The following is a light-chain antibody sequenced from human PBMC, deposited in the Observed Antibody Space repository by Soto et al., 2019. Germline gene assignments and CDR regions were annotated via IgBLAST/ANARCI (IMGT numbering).Light chain of an antibody. CDR3: SSYAGSNNYV. V-gene: IGLV2-8*01. CDR1: SSDIGDYNS. Sequence: ALTQPPSASGSPGQSVTISCTGTSSDIGDYNSVSWYQQHPGKAPKLIIYEVIKRPSGVPDRFSGSKSGNTASLTVSGLQAEDEADYYCSSYAGSNNYVFGTGTKVTVL. CDR2: EVI. J-gene: IGLJ1*01.